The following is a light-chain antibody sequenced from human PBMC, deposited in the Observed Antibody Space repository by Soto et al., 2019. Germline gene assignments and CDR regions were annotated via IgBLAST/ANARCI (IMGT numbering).Light chain of an antibody. J-gene: IGKJ4*01. CDR3: QQYGSSPLT. CDR2: GAS. Sequence: EIVMTQSPATLSVSPVEGATLSCRASQSISSNLAWYQQKPGQAPRLLIYGASTRATGIPARFSGSGSGTDFTLTISRLEPEDFAVYYCQQYGSSPLTFGGGTKVDIK. V-gene: IGKV3-15*01. CDR1: QSISSN.